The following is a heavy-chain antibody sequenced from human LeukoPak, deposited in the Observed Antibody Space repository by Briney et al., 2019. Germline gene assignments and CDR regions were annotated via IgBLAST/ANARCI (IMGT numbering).Heavy chain of an antibody. CDR1: GASISSGGYY. CDR3: ARDGYNSGYFDY. Sequence: SQTLSLTCTVSGASISSGGYYWNWIRQPPGKGLEWIGYIYYSRSTSYSPSLKSRLTISVDTSKNQFSLKLSSVTAADTAVYYCARDGYNSGYFDYWGQGTPVTVSS. D-gene: IGHD5-24*01. V-gene: IGHV4-30-4*01. J-gene: IGHJ4*02. CDR2: IYYSRST.